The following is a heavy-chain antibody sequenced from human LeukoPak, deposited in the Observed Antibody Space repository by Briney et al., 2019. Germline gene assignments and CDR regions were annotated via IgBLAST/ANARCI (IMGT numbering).Heavy chain of an antibody. CDR2: ISYDGSNK. CDR1: GFTFSSYA. CDR3: AKEQDYYDGGWFDP. J-gene: IGHJ5*02. Sequence: GGSLRLSCAASGFTFSSYAMHWVRQAPGKGLEWVAVISYDGSNKYYADSVKGRFTISRDNSKNTLYLQMKSLRAEDTAVYYCAKEQDYYDGGWFDPWGQGTLVTVSS. V-gene: IGHV3-30*04. D-gene: IGHD3-22*01.